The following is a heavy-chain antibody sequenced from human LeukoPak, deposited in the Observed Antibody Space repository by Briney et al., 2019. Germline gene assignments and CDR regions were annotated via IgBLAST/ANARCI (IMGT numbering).Heavy chain of an antibody. CDR1: GFTFDDYA. V-gene: IGHV3-9*01. Sequence: PGGSLRLSCAASGFTFDDYAMHWVRQAPGKGLEWVSGISWNSGSIGYADSVKGRFTISRDNAKNSLYLQMYSLRAEDTALYYCAKDMGSPYYDSRRGAFDIWGQGTMVTVSS. J-gene: IGHJ3*02. CDR3: AKDMGSPYYDSRRGAFDI. CDR2: ISWNSGSI. D-gene: IGHD3-22*01.